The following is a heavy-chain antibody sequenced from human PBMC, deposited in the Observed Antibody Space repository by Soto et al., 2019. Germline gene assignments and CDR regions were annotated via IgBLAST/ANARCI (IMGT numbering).Heavy chain of an antibody. V-gene: IGHV1-46*01. CDR3: ARVYSSSWLDP. J-gene: IGHJ5*02. Sequence: ASVKVSCESSGYTFTSYYMHWGRQAPGQGLEWMGIINPSGGSTSYAQKFQGRVTMTRDTSTSTVYMELSSLRSEDTAVYYCARVYSSSWLDPWGQGTLVTVSS. CDR1: GYTFTSYY. CDR2: INPSGGST. D-gene: IGHD6-13*01.